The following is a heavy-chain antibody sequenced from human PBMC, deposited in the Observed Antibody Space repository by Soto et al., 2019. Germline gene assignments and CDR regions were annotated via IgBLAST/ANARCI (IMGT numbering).Heavy chain of an antibody. J-gene: IGHJ6*02. CDR1: GYSFTSYW. D-gene: IGHD2-2*01. V-gene: IGHV5-10-1*01. Sequence: GESLKISCKGSGYSFTSYWISWVRQMPGKGLEWMGRIDPSDSYTNYSPSFQGHVTISADKSISTAYLQWSSLKASDTAMYYCAITSYCSSTSCFYYYYGMDVRGQGTTVTVSS. CDR2: IDPSDSYT. CDR3: AITSYCSSTSCFYYYYGMDV.